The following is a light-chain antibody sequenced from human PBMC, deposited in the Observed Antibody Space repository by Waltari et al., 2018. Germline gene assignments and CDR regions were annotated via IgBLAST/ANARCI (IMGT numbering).Light chain of an antibody. V-gene: IGKV1-5*03. CDR1: QSISTW. CDR3: QQYNISPLT. CDR2: RAS. Sequence: DIQRTQSPSTLSASVGDRVTITCRASQSISTWLAWYQQKPGEAPQLLIYRASSLQSGVPSSFSGSGSGTEFTLTISSLQPDDFATYYCQQYNISPLTFGQGTKVEIK. J-gene: IGKJ1*01.